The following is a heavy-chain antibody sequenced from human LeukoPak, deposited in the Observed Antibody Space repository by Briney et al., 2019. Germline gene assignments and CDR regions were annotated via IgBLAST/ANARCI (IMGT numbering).Heavy chain of an antibody. D-gene: IGHD2-21*01. CDR1: GFTFSSYS. V-gene: IGHV3-48*02. Sequence: GGSLRLSCAASGFTFSSYSMNWVRQAPGKGLEWVSYISSSSSTIYYADSVKGRFTISRDNAKNSLNLQTNSLRDEDTAVYFGARGRIPVVPQFDYWGQGTLVTVSS. CDR2: ISSSSSTI. J-gene: IGHJ4*02. CDR3: ARGRIPVVPQFDY.